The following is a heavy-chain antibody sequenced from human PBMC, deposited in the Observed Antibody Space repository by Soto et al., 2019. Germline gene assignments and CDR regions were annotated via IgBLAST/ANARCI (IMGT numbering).Heavy chain of an antibody. Sequence: GGSLRLSCAASGFTFSGYFSSYAMHWVRQTPDKGLERVAVISYDGNNKNYGDSVKGRFAISRDNSKNTLYLQMNSLNTDDTGVYYCARDHAARPAGYFGMDVWGQGTPVTVSS. CDR2: ISYDGNNK. V-gene: IGHV3-30*01. CDR3: ARDHAARPAGYFGMDV. J-gene: IGHJ6*02. D-gene: IGHD6-6*01. CDR1: GFTFSGYFSSYA.